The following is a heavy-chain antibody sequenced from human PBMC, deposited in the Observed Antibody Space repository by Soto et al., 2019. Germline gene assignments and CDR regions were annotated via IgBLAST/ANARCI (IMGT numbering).Heavy chain of an antibody. V-gene: IGHV4-61*01. CDR3: ARATDGYNYDDAFDL. J-gene: IGHJ3*01. CDR2: ISYTGST. Sequence: SETLSLTCSVSGDSVSSGSYYWSWIRQPPGKGLEWIGYISYTGSTNDNPSLKSRVTISVDTSKNQFSLKLTSVTAADTAVYYCARATDGYNYDDAFDLWGQGTMVTVSS. CDR1: GDSVSSGSYY. D-gene: IGHD5-12*01.